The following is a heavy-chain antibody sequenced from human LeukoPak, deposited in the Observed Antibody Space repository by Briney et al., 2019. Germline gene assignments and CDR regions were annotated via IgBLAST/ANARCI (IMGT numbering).Heavy chain of an antibody. Sequence: GGSLRLSCTGSGFTVSSSYMSWVRQTPGKGLEWVSVMYSGGTSYYADSVKGRFTISRDSSKNTVNLQMNSLRAEDTAVYYCARDRRDGYCLGHWGQGTLVTVSS. CDR1: GFTVSSSY. D-gene: IGHD2-2*03. J-gene: IGHJ4*02. V-gene: IGHV3-66*01. CDR2: MYSGGTS. CDR3: ARDRRDGYCLGH.